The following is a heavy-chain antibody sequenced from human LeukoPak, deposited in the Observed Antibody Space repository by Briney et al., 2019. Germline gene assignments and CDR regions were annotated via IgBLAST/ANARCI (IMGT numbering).Heavy chain of an antibody. V-gene: IGHV3-48*03. CDR3: ARDFYGDEDFDY. D-gene: IGHD3-10*01. J-gene: IGHJ4*02. CDR1: GFNLSTCE. CDR2: INRRGDSK. Sequence: GGSLRLSCAVSGFNLSTCEMNWVRQAPGKGLEWVSYINRRGDSKLYADSEEGRFTISRDDARNLVYLQMNSLREEDTALYYCARDFYGDEDFDYWGQGTVVTVSS.